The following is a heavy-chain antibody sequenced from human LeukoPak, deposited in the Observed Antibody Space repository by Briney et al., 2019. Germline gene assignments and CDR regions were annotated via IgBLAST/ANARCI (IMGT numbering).Heavy chain of an antibody. V-gene: IGHV3-30-3*01. D-gene: IGHD6-6*01. Sequence: GRSLRLSCAASGFTFSSYAMHWVRQAPGKGLEWVAVISYDGSNKYYADSVKGRFTISRDNSKNTLYLQMNSLRAEDTAVYYCARDSSGEYSSSSGRELEGWFDPWGQGTLVTVSS. CDR1: GFTFSSYA. CDR3: ARDSSGEYSSSSGRELEGWFDP. CDR2: ISYDGSNK. J-gene: IGHJ5*02.